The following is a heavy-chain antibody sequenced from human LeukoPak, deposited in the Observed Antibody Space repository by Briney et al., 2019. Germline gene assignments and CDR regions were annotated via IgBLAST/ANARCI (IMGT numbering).Heavy chain of an antibody. CDR2: IRQDGSEK. D-gene: IGHD1-7*01. CDR1: GFTFSTYW. Sequence: GGSLRLPCAASGFTFSTYWMSWVRQAPGKGLEWVANIRQDGSEKFYVDSVKDRFTISRDNAKNSLDLQMDSLRAEDTAIYYCARDDNWNFKFDYWGQGALVIVSS. V-gene: IGHV3-7*03. J-gene: IGHJ4*02. CDR3: ARDDNWNFKFDY.